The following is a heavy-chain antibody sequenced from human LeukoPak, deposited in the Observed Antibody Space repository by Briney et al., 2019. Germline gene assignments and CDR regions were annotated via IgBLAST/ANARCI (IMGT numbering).Heavy chain of an antibody. Sequence: TGGSLRLSCAASGFTFSSYAMSWVRQAPGKGLEWVSAISCSGGSTYYADSVKGRFTISRDNSKNTLYLQMNSLRAEDTAVYYCAKDRVGATRVNWFDPWGQGTLVTVSS. CDR1: GFTFSSYA. CDR2: ISCSGGST. V-gene: IGHV3-23*01. CDR3: AKDRVGATRVNWFDP. J-gene: IGHJ5*02. D-gene: IGHD1-26*01.